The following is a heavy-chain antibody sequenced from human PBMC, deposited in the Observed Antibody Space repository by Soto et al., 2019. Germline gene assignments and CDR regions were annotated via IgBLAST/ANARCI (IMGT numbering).Heavy chain of an antibody. Sequence: PGGSLRLSCASSEFTFSIYGMHWVRQAPGKGLEWVALISYDGSDKYYAGSVKGRFTLSRDNSKDTLYLQMDSLRAEDTAVYYCAKEKNRYCSGDTCSPFGHWGQGTLVTVSS. D-gene: IGHD2-15*01. V-gene: IGHV3-30*18. CDR2: ISYDGSDK. CDR1: EFTFSIYG. J-gene: IGHJ4*02. CDR3: AKEKNRYCSGDTCSPFGH.